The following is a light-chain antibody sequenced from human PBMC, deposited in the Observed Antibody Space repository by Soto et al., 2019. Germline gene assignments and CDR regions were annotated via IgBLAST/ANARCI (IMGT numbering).Light chain of an antibody. V-gene: IGKV3-15*01. CDR2: DAS. Sequence: EIVMTQSPATLSVSPGERATLSCRANQSVASDFAWYQQKPGQAPTLLIYDASTRASGVPARFSGRGSGTECTLTISSLQSEDFAVYYCQQYNYWPQTFGQGTKVEI. CDR1: QSVASD. CDR3: QQYNYWPQT. J-gene: IGKJ1*01.